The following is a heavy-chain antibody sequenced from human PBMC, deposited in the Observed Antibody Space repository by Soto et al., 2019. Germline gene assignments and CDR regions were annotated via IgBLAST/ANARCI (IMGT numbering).Heavy chain of an antibody. CDR2: ISGSGGST. Sequence: GGSLRLSCAASGFTFSSYAMSWVRQAPGKGLEWVSAISGSGGSTYYADSVKGRFTISRDSSKNTLYLQMNSLRAEDTAVYYCAKDEGLYYYYMDVWGKGTTVTVSS. V-gene: IGHV3-23*01. CDR3: AKDEGLYYYYMDV. CDR1: GFTFSSYA. J-gene: IGHJ6*03.